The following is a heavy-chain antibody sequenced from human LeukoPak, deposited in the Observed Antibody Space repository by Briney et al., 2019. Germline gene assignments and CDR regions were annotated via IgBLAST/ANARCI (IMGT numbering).Heavy chain of an antibody. CDR2: ISSSSSYI. J-gene: IGHJ4*02. CDR3: ARGALMIVVVTAIDY. Sequence: PGGSLRLSCAASGFTFSSYSMNWVRQAPGKWLEWVSSISSSSSYIYYADSVKGRFTISRDNAKNSLYLQMNSLRAEDTAVYYCARGALMIVVVTAIDYWGQGTLVTVSS. CDR1: GFTFSSYS. D-gene: IGHD3-22*01. V-gene: IGHV3-21*01.